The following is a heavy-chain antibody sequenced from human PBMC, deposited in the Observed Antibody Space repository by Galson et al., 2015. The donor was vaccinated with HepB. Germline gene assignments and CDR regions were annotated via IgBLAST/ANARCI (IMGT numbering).Heavy chain of an antibody. CDR1: GFSFSTFA. CDR2: ISFDGRDK. CDR3: ARDHKTRTYASGSAPGYYGMDV. V-gene: IGHV3-30*04. Sequence: SLRLSCAASGFSFSTFAGHWVRQAPRKGLEWVAVISFDGRDKYYADSVKGRFTISRDNSKNTLYLQMSSLRAEDTAVYYWARDHKTRTYASGSAPGYYGMDVWGQGTTVTVSS. D-gene: IGHD3-10*01. J-gene: IGHJ6*02.